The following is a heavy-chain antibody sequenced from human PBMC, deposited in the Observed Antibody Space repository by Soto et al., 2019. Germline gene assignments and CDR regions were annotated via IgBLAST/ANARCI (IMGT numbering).Heavy chain of an antibody. CDR2: IYSSGST. V-gene: IGHV4-59*01. Sequence: SETLSLTCTVSGGSITNYYWSWIRQPPGKGLEWIGYIYSSGSTNYNPSLKSRVTISADTSKNQVSLKLTSVTAADTAVYYCARDHPHSHGIYYFHYWGQGTLVTVS. J-gene: IGHJ4*02. CDR1: GGSITNYY. CDR3: ARDHPHSHGIYYFHY. D-gene: IGHD5-18*01.